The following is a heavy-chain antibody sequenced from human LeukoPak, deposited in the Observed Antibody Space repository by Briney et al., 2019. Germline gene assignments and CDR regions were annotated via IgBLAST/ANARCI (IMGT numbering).Heavy chain of an antibody. V-gene: IGHV1-2*02. CDR1: GYIFTAYF. D-gene: IGHD6-19*01. CDR3: AREVAGTIYSDY. Sequence: ASVQVSCKASGYIFTAYFIHWVRQPPGQGLEWMGLINPNGGGTNYAQKFQARLTLSRDTSISTDYMELSSLGSDDAAVYYCAREVAGTIYSDYWGRGTLVSVSS. J-gene: IGHJ4*02. CDR2: INPNGGGT.